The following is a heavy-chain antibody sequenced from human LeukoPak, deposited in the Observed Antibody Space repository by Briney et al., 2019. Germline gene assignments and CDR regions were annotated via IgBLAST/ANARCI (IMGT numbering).Heavy chain of an antibody. D-gene: IGHD6-13*01. CDR2: ISSSSSTI. CDR3: AKDPPSSSWYGPYYFDY. Sequence: GGSLRLSCAASGFTFSSYAMSWVRQAPGKGLEWVSYISSSSSTIYYADSVKGRFTISRDNAKNSLYLQMNSLRAEDTAVYYCAKDPPSSSWYGPYYFDYWGQGTLVTVSS. J-gene: IGHJ4*02. CDR1: GFTFSSYA. V-gene: IGHV3-48*01.